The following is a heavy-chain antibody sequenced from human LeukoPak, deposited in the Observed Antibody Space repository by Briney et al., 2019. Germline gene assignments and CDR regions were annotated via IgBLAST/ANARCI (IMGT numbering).Heavy chain of an antibody. J-gene: IGHJ4*02. D-gene: IGHD2-2*02. V-gene: IGHV4-30-4*01. CDR1: GGSISSDDYY. Sequence: PSETLSLTCTVSGGSISSDDYYWSWIRQPPWKGLQWFGYIYFSGITYYNPSLRSRVTISVDTSKNQFSLKLSSVTDADTAVYYCARSYCRSNSCYRSLDYWGQGTLVTVSS. CDR2: IYFSGIT. CDR3: ARSYCRSNSCYRSLDY.